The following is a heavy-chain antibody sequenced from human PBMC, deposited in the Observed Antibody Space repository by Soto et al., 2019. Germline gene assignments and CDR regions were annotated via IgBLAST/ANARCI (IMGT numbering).Heavy chain of an antibody. J-gene: IGHJ3*01. Sequence: EVQLLESGEPGGSLRVSCVASGFTFSDYAMTWVRQAPGKGLEWVSSIRGSGVGTTYEDSGRGRFTILRDNSKNTLYLQMNSLRAEDTAVYYCARDPNGDYVGAFDGGGQGTMVTVSS. CDR3: ARDPNGDYVGAFDG. D-gene: IGHD4-17*01. CDR1: GFTFSDYA. V-gene: IGHV3-23*01. CDR2: IRGSGVGT.